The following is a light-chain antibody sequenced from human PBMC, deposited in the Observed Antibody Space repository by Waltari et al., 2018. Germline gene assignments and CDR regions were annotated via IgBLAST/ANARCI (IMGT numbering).Light chain of an antibody. V-gene: IGKV3-20*01. CDR3: QHYVRLPAT. Sequence: EIVVTQSPGKLSLSPGERATLSCRASQSCSRALAWYQQKHGQPPRLLIYDTSTRAIGVPARFSGGGSGTDFTLTISRLEPDDFAVYYCQHYVRLPATFGQGTKVEIK. CDR2: DTS. CDR1: QSCSRA. J-gene: IGKJ1*01.